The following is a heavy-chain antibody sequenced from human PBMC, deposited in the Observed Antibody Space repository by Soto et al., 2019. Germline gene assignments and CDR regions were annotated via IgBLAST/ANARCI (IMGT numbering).Heavy chain of an antibody. CDR2: INHSGST. Sequence: TSETLSLTCAVYGGSFSGYYWSWIRQPPGKGLEWIGEINHSGSTNYNPSLKSRVTISVDTSKNQFSLKLSSVTAADTAVYYCARGLVVPAAMRADWFDPWGQGTLVTVSS. CDR1: GGSFSGYY. CDR3: ARGLVVPAAMRADWFDP. J-gene: IGHJ5*02. V-gene: IGHV4-34*01. D-gene: IGHD2-2*01.